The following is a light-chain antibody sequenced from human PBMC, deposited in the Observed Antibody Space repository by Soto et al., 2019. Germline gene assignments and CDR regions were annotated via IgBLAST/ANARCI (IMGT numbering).Light chain of an antibody. CDR3: SSYTTSSTLLDV. V-gene: IGLV2-14*01. J-gene: IGLJ1*01. CDR1: SSDVGDYNS. CDR2: EVS. Sequence: QSALTQPASVSGSPGQSITISCTGTSSDVGDYNSVSWYQQHPGKAPKLMIYEVSNRPSGVSNRFSGSKSGNTAPLTISGLQAEDEADYYCSSYTTSSTLLDVFGTGTKLTVL.